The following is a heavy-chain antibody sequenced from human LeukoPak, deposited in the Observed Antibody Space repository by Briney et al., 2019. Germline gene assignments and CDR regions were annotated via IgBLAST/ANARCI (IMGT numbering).Heavy chain of an antibody. CDR3: AKFPYSSKMGWAFDI. CDR1: GYTLTSYG. Sequence: VASVKVSCKASGYTLTSYGISWVREAPGQGLEWMGWISAYNGNTNYAQKLQGRVTMTTDTSTSTAYMELRSLRSDDMAVYYCAKFPYSSKMGWAFDIWGQGTMVTVSS. J-gene: IGHJ3*02. V-gene: IGHV1-18*03. CDR2: ISAYNGNT. D-gene: IGHD6-13*01.